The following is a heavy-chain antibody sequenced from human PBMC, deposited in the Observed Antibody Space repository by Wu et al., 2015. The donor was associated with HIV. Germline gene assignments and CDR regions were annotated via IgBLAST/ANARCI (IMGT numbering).Heavy chain of an antibody. D-gene: IGHD3-3*01. V-gene: IGHV1-2*05. CDR1: GYSFSGYY. J-gene: IGHJ5*02. CDR2: INPSNGRH. Sequence: VQLAQSGAEVKKPGASLRVSCQASGYSFSGYYMHWVRQAPGQGLEWLGRINPSNGRHRLCTEHFTAGSPWGQGQTPMKPQPTWTLRSLTSRRNTKPLYFCAGGGSRKQSWLDPLGPGNPGH. CDR3: FCAGGGSRKQSWLDP.